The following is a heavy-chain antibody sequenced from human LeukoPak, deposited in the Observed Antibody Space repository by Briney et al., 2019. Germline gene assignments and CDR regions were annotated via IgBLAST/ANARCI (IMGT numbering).Heavy chain of an antibody. CDR2: ISPSGGIT. Sequence: QPGGSLRLSCAASGFTFSSHGMNWVRQAPGKGLEWVSGISPSGGITYYTDSVKGRFTISRDNSKNTVSLQMNSLRAEDTAVYYCARVGPESDIWGQGTMVTVSS. V-gene: IGHV3-23*01. D-gene: IGHD3-16*01. CDR1: GFTFSSHG. CDR3: ARVGPESDI. J-gene: IGHJ3*02.